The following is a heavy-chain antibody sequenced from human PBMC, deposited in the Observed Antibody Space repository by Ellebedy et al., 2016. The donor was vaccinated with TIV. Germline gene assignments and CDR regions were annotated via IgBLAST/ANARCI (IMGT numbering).Heavy chain of an antibody. Sequence: GESLKISCTVSGFTFSSYAIHWVRLAPGKGLEWVALIWFDGGSKYYVDSVKDRFTLSRDNSKNTVHLEMNNLRVDETAAYYCAREVAGGQGAMDVWGQGTTVTVSS. J-gene: IGHJ6*02. CDR2: IWFDGGSK. V-gene: IGHV3-33*08. CDR1: GFTFSSYA. D-gene: IGHD5-12*01. CDR3: AREVAGGQGAMDV.